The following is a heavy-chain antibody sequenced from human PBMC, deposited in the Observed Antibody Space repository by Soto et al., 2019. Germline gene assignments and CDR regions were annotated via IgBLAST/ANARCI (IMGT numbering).Heavy chain of an antibody. D-gene: IGHD6-19*01. Sequence: SGTLSLTCNMSGDSYSISTYSWSWIRQPPGKALQWIGFIYQSGVTSYNPSLASRVSISLDRSNNQCSLKLKSVTAADTAVYFCAGMPYTSGLRFDPWGPGTLVTVSS. CDR2: IYQSGVT. V-gene: IGHV4-30-2*01. CDR3: AGMPYTSGLRFDP. CDR1: GDSYSISTYS. J-gene: IGHJ5*02.